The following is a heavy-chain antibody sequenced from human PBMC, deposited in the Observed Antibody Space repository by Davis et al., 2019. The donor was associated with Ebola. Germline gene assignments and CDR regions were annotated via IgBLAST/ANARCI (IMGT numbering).Heavy chain of an antibody. CDR2: INWNGGST. V-gene: IGHV3-20*04. J-gene: IGHJ4*02. Sequence: GGSLRLSCAASGFTFDDYAMTWVRQAPGKGLEWVSGINWNGGSTGYADSVKGRFTISRDNAKNSLYLRLNSLRAEDTAVYYCARDRRDGYNPFDYWGQGTLVTVSS. D-gene: IGHD5-24*01. CDR3: ARDRRDGYNPFDY. CDR1: GFTFDDYA.